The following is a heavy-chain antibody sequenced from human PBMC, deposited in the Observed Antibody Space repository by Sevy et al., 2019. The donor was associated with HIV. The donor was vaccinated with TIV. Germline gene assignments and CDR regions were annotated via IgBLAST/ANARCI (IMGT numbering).Heavy chain of an antibody. CDR2: ISGSGYLT. CDR3: AKEWGGYYYDSSGLFDY. V-gene: IGHV3-23*01. CDR1: GFTFSSYA. D-gene: IGHD3-22*01. Sequence: GGSLRLSCAASGFTFSSYAMSWVRQAPGKGLEWVSAISGSGYLTYYTDPVKGRFTISRDNSKNTLYLQMNSLRAEDTAVYYCAKEWGGYYYDSSGLFDYWGQGTLVTVSS. J-gene: IGHJ4*02.